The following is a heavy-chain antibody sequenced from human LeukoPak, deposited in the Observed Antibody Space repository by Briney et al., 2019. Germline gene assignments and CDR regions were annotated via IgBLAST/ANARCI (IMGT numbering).Heavy chain of an antibody. D-gene: IGHD6-13*01. CDR3: AGAVGYHYGLDV. CDR2: IHSGGDT. J-gene: IGHJ6*02. V-gene: IGHV3-66*01. CDR1: GFTVTANY. Sequence: GGSLRLSCAASGFTVTANYMGWVRQAPGKGLEYVSLIHSGGDTYYTDSVEGRFTISRDNSKTTLYLQMNSLRVEDTAVYYCAGAVGYHYGLDVWGQGTTVTVSS.